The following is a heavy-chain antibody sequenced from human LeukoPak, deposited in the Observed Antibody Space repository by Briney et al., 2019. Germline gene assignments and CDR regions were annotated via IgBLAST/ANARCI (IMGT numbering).Heavy chain of an antibody. D-gene: IGHD3-3*01. Sequence: GRSLRLSCAASGFAFRSYGMHWVRQAPGKGLEWVAVISYDGSDKYYLDSVKGRFTISRDNSKNTIYLQMNSLRAEDTAFYYCAKDSPPFGVVTTYFDYWGQGTLVTVSS. CDR2: ISYDGSDK. CDR1: GFAFRSYG. V-gene: IGHV3-30*18. J-gene: IGHJ4*02. CDR3: AKDSPPFGVVTTYFDY.